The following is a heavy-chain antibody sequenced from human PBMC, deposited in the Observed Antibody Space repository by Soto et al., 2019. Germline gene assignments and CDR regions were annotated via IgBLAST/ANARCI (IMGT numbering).Heavy chain of an antibody. CDR1: GFTLNKYW. Sequence: QLVESGGGLVQPGGSLRLSCAASGFTLNKYWMHWVRQAPGMGLVWVSRINGDATSTSYADSVKGRFTISRDNARNTLYLQMNSRRAEDTALYYCARGDIAAETFFYYYGMDLWGQGTTVTVS. D-gene: IGHD6-13*01. CDR3: ARGDIAAETFFYYYGMDL. J-gene: IGHJ6*02. CDR2: INGDATST. V-gene: IGHV3-74*01.